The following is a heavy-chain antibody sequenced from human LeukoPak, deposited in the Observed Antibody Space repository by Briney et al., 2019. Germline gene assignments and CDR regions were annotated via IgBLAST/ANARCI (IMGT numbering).Heavy chain of an antibody. Sequence: ASVKVSCKASGYTFTNYGISWVRQAPGQGLDWVGWISGYNGNTNYAQKLQGRVIMTTDTSTSTAYMELRSLRSDDTAVYYCARDRRYCSNGVCYEFDYWGQGTLVTVSS. V-gene: IGHV1-18*01. CDR3: ARDRRYCSNGVCYEFDY. J-gene: IGHJ4*02. CDR1: GYTFTNYG. CDR2: ISGYNGNT. D-gene: IGHD2-8*01.